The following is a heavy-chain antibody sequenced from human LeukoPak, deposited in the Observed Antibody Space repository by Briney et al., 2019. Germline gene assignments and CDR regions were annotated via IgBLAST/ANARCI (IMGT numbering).Heavy chain of an antibody. Sequence: GGSQRLSCAASGFTFSSYSMHWVRQAPGKGLEYVSGIRSNGGSTYYANSVKGRFTISRDNSKNTLYLQMGSLRAEDMAVYYCARGWPIDYWGQGTLVTVSS. J-gene: IGHJ4*02. CDR1: GFTFSSYS. CDR2: IRSNGGST. CDR3: ARGWPIDY. V-gene: IGHV3-64*01.